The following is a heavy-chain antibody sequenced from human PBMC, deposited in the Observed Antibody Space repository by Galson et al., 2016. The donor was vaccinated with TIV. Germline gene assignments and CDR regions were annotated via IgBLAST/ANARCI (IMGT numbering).Heavy chain of an antibody. CDR3: AKRRHYCGDAFEV. Sequence: SLRLSCAASGFTFDFYAMSWVRQAPGQGLEWVSGISGSGGITYFADSVKGRFTISRDNSRTTLFLQMHRLRVEDTAVYYCAKRRHYCGDAFEVWGQGTLVTVSS. CDR1: GFTFDFYA. D-gene: IGHD2-21*01. J-gene: IGHJ3*01. V-gene: IGHV3-23*01. CDR2: ISGSGGIT.